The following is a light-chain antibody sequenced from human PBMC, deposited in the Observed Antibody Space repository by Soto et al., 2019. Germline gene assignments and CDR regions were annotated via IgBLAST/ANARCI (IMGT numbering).Light chain of an antibody. CDR1: SSNIGAGYG. V-gene: IGLV1-40*01. Sequence: QSVLTQPPSVSGAPGQRVTISCTGSSSNIGAGYGVHWYQQLPGTAPKLLIYGNNNRPSGVPDRFSGSKSGTSASLVITGLQAEDEADYYCHSYDSSLSGFVFGTGTKVTVL. CDR2: GNN. CDR3: HSYDSSLSGFV. J-gene: IGLJ1*01.